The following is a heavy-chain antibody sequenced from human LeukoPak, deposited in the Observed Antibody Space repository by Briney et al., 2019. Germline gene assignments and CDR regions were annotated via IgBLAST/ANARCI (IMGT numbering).Heavy chain of an antibody. Sequence: PGGSLRLSCAASGFTFSSYAMSWVRQAPGKGLEWVSAISGSGGSTYYADSVKGRFTISRDNSKNTLYLQMNSLRAEDTAVYYCARGVIAVAGTRWFDYWGQGTLVTVSS. J-gene: IGHJ4*02. D-gene: IGHD6-19*01. CDR1: GFTFSSYA. V-gene: IGHV3-23*01. CDR3: ARGVIAVAGTRWFDY. CDR2: ISGSGGST.